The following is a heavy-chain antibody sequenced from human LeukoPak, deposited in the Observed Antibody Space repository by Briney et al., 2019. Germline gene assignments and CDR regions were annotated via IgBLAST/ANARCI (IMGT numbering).Heavy chain of an antibody. CDR2: IYYSGST. CDR1: GGSISSYY. Sequence: PSETLSLTCTVSGGSISSYYWSWVRQPPGKGLEWIGYIYYSGSTNYNPSLKSRVTISVDTSKNHFSLKLSSVTAADTAVYYCARDGRGSSSWYFDPWGQGTLVTVSS. CDR3: ARDGRGSSSWYFDP. D-gene: IGHD6-13*01. J-gene: IGHJ5*02. V-gene: IGHV4-59*01.